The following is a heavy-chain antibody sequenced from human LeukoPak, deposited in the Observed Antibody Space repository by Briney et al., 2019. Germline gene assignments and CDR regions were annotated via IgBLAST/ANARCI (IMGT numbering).Heavy chain of an antibody. CDR3: ATERFDGFDM. J-gene: IGHJ3*02. Sequence: GGSLRLSCAASGVTFSSYWVHWVRQGPGKGLAYVSGIRGDGRFTSYADSVKGRFTISRDNAKNTLYLQMSSLRVEDTAVYYCATERFDGFDMWGQGTMVTVSS. CDR1: GVTFSSYW. V-gene: IGHV3-74*01. CDR2: IRGDGRFT. D-gene: IGHD6-25*01.